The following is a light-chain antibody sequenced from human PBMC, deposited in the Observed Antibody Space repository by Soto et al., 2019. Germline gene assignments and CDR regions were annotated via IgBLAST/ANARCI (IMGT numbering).Light chain of an antibody. CDR3: PQGTNTLNGRV. CDR1: HSNIGRNS. J-gene: IGLJ3*02. CDR2: SSN. V-gene: IGLV1-44*01. Sequence: QSVLTQPPSASGTPGQRVTIPCSGTHSNIGRNSVNWYLQLPGTAPRLLIFSSNQRPLGVPDRFSGSRSGTSASLAITGPRPEEVAYYSCPQGTNTLNGRVFAEGPRLT.